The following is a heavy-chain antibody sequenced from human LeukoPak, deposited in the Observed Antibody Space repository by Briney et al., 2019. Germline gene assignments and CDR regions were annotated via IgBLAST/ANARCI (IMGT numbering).Heavy chain of an antibody. CDR3: ARHSHSNSSGYYYYMDV. Sequence: SETLSLTCTVSGYSISSGYYWGWIRQPPGKGLEWIGCIYHSGSTYYNPSLKSRVTISVDTSKNQFSLKLSSVTAADTAVYYCARHSHSNSSGYYYYMDVWGKGTTVTVSS. CDR2: IYHSGST. J-gene: IGHJ6*03. V-gene: IGHV4-38-2*02. CDR1: GYSISSGYY. D-gene: IGHD6-6*01.